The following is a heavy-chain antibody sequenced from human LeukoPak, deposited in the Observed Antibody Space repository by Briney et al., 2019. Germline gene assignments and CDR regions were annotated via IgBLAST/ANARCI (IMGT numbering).Heavy chain of an antibody. CDR2: IRSKANSYAT. CDR3: TSPQGRRNDAFDI. J-gene: IGHJ3*02. V-gene: IGHV3-73*01. CDR1: GFTFSGSA. D-gene: IGHD2-15*01. Sequence: GGSLRLSCAASGFTFSGSAMHWVRQASGKGLEWVGRIRSKANSYATAYAASVKGRFTISRDDPKNTAYLQMNSLKTEDTAVYYCTSPQGRRNDAFDIWGQGTMVTVSS.